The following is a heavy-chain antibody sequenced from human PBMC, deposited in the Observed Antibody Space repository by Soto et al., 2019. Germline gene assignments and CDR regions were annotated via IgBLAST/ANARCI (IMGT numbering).Heavy chain of an antibody. D-gene: IGHD2-2*01. J-gene: IGHJ4*02. CDR1: GFTFSSYG. CDR3: ASSSLKFYYFDY. CDR2: IRYDGSNK. Sequence: QVQLVESGGGVVQPGRSLRLSCAASGFTFSSYGMHWVRQAPGKGLEWVAVIRYDGSNKYYADSVKGRFTISRDNSKNTLYLQMNSLGAEDTAVDYCASSSLKFYYFDYWGQGTLVTVSS. V-gene: IGHV3-33*01.